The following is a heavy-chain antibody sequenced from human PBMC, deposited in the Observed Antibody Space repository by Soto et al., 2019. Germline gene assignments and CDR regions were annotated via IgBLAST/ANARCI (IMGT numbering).Heavy chain of an antibody. CDR2: IWYDGSNK. D-gene: IGHD1-26*01. CDR3: AREGWELLRLSRDAFDI. V-gene: IGHV3-33*01. Sequence: GGSLRLSCAASGFTFSIYGMHWVRQAPGKGLEWVAVIWYDGSNKYYADSVKGRFTISRDNSKNTLYLQMNSLRAEDTAVYYCAREGWELLRLSRDAFDIWGQGTMVTVSS. CDR1: GFTFSIYG. J-gene: IGHJ3*02.